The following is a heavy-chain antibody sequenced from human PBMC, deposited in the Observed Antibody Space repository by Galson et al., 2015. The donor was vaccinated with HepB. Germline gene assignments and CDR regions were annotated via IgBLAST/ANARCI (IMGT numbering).Heavy chain of an antibody. V-gene: IGHV3-30-3*01. CDR1: GFTFSSYA. CDR2: ISYDGSNK. Sequence: SLRLSCAASGFTFSSYAMHWVRQAPGKGLEWVAVISYDGSNKYYADSVKGRFTISRDNSKNTLYLQMNSLRAEDTAVYYCARAQRGRNTMIVVVINVGAFDIWGQGTMVTVSS. D-gene: IGHD3-22*01. CDR3: ARAQRGRNTMIVVVINVGAFDI. J-gene: IGHJ3*02.